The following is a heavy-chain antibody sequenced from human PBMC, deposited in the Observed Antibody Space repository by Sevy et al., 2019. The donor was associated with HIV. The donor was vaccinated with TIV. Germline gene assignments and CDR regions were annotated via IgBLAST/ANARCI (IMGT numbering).Heavy chain of an antibody. CDR3: ARKVETYYYYYGMDV. V-gene: IGHV3-11*01. CDR2: ISSSGSTI. CDR1: GFTFSDYY. J-gene: IGHJ6*02. Sequence: KAGGSLRLSCAASGFTFSDYYMSWIRQAPGKGLEWVSYISSSGSTIYYADSVKGRFTISRDNAKNSLYLQMNSLRAEDTAVYYCARKVETYYYYYGMDVWGQGTTVTVSS.